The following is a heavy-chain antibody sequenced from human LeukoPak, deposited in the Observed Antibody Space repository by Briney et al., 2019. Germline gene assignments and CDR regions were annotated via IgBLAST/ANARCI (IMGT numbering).Heavy chain of an antibody. D-gene: IGHD6-13*01. Sequence: ADSVKGRFTISRDNSKNTLYLQMNSLRAEDTAVYYCAKLIAAAGYFDYWGQGTLVTVSS. J-gene: IGHJ4*02. CDR3: AKLIAAAGYFDY. V-gene: IGHV3-23*01.